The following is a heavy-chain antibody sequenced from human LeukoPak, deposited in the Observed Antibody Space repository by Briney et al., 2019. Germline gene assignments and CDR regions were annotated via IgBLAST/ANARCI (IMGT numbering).Heavy chain of an antibody. V-gene: IGHV1-2*06. Sequence: ASVKVSCKASGYTFTGYYMHWVRQAPGQGREGMGRINPNSGGTNYAQKCQGGVTMTGDTSISTAYMKLSRLRSDDTAVYYCASLRSGGSCFDYWGQGTLVTVSS. D-gene: IGHD2-15*01. J-gene: IGHJ4*02. CDR2: INPNSGGT. CDR3: ASLRSGGSCFDY. CDR1: GYTFTGYY.